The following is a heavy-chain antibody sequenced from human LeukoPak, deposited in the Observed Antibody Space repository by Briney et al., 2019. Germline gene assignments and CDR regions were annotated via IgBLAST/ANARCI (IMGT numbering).Heavy chain of an antibody. CDR3: ARAPRYPMAEAFDI. CDR2: VYYSGNT. Sequence: SETLSLTCTVSGGSISSYYWSWIRQPPGKGLEWIGYVYYSGNTNYSPSLKSRVFISVDTSKNQFSLKLSSVTAADTAVYYCARAPRYPMAEAFDIWGQGTMVTVSS. D-gene: IGHD1-1*01. CDR1: GGSISSYY. V-gene: IGHV4-59*12. J-gene: IGHJ3*02.